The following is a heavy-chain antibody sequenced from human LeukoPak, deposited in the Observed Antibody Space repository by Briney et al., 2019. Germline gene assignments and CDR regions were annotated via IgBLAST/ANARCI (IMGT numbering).Heavy chain of an antibody. D-gene: IGHD6-19*01. CDR2: ISYNGSNK. Sequence: GGALRLSRAASGFTFINYAMHWVRQAPGRGLAGVAVISYNGSNKYDADSVKGQFTISIDNSKDTLYLQMNSLRAEDTAVYYCARDSAVAGTGDYWGQGTVVTVSS. CDR1: GFTFINYA. CDR3: ARDSAVAGTGDY. J-gene: IGHJ4*02. V-gene: IGHV3-30-3*01.